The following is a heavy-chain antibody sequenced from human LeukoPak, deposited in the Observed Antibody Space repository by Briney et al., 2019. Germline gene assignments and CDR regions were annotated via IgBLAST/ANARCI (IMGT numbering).Heavy chain of an antibody. D-gene: IGHD3-16*02. CDR2: INPSGGST. Sequence: ASVKVSCKASGYTFTSYYMHWVRQAPGQGLEWMGIINPSGGSTSYAQKFQSRVTMTRDTSTSTVYMELSSLRSEDTAVYYCARDTTFGGVIGSLGAFDIWGQGTMVTVSS. CDR1: GYTFTSYY. J-gene: IGHJ3*02. V-gene: IGHV1-46*01. CDR3: ARDTTFGGVIGSLGAFDI.